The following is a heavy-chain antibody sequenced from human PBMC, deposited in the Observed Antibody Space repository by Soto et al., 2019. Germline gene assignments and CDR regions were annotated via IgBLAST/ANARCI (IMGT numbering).Heavy chain of an antibody. D-gene: IGHD2-15*01. V-gene: IGHV3-13*04. CDR2: IGTAGDT. CDR3: ARDSLGYCSGGSCSARYYYYGMDV. J-gene: IGHJ6*02. CDR1: GFTFSSYD. Sequence: GGSLRLSCGASGFTFSSYDMHWVRQATGKGLEWVSAIGTAGDTYYPGSVKGRFTISRENAKNSLYLQMNSLRAGDTAVYYCARDSLGYCSGGSCSARYYYYGMDVWGQGTTVTVSS.